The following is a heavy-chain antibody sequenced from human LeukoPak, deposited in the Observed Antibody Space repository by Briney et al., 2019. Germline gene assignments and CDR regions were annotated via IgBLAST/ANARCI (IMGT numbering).Heavy chain of an antibody. V-gene: IGHV3-30-3*01. D-gene: IGHD6-19*01. CDR3: AKDSSSRGWYFEH. J-gene: IGHJ4*02. CDR2: ISYDGSNK. Sequence: GGSLRLSCAASGFTFSSYAMHWVRHAPGKGLEWVAVISYDGSNKYYADSVKGRFTISRDNAKNSLYLQMNRLRAEDTAVYFCAKDSSSRGWYFEHWGQGTLVTVSS. CDR1: GFTFSSYA.